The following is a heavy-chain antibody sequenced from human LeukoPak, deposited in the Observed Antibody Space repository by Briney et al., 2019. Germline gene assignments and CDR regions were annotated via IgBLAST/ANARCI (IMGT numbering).Heavy chain of an antibody. CDR3: ARGLGSSNYDVGNL. CDR2: ISGSSVYM. D-gene: IGHD3-10*02. V-gene: IGHV3-21*01. J-gene: IGHJ5*02. Sequence: GGSLRLSCAASEFTFSNYAVNWVRQAPGKGLEWVSAISGSSVYMYYADSVKGRFTISRDNAKNSLFLQMNSLRAEDTAVYYCARGLGSSNYDVGNLWGQGTLVTVSS. CDR1: EFTFSNYA.